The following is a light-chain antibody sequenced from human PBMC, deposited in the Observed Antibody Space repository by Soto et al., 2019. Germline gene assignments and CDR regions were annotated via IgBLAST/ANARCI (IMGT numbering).Light chain of an antibody. Sequence: LTQPRSASGSPGQSVTISCTGTSSDVGGYNYVSWYQQHPGKAPKLMIYEVSKRPSGVPDRFSGSKSGNTAALTVSGLQAEDEADYYCSSYVGTNSYVFGTGTKVTV. CDR3: SSYVGTNSYV. V-gene: IGLV2-8*01. CDR2: EVS. J-gene: IGLJ1*01. CDR1: SSDVGGYNY.